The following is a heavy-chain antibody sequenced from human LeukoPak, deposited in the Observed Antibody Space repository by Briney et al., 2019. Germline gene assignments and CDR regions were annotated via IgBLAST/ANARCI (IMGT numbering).Heavy chain of an antibody. J-gene: IGHJ4*02. CDR3: VAEEYGTGXXXKSAF. D-gene: IGHD3-10*01. V-gene: IGHV4-39*01. CDR2: VHYTRSYSGTT. CDR1: SGSIXXXXXY. Sequence: SLTXTVSSGSIXXXXXYWXWXXQXXGXGLXXXGSVHYTRSYSGTTYYNPSLESRVTVSTDRSKTLCSLEPTSVTAADTAVYYCVAEEYGTGXXXKSAFWGKGALVTVSS.